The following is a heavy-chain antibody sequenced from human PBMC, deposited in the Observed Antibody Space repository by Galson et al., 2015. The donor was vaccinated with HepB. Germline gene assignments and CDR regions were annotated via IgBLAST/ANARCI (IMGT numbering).Heavy chain of an antibody. J-gene: IGHJ4*02. V-gene: IGHV3-15*07. CDR2: IKSKTDGGTT. CDR3: TTAGLSSGYYLYYFDY. CDR1: GFTFSNAW. D-gene: IGHD3-22*01. Sequence: SLRLSCVASGFTFSNAWMNWVRQAPGKGLEWVGRIKSKTDGGTTDYAAPVKGRFTISRDDSKNTLYLQMNSLKTEDTAVYYCTTAGLSSGYYLYYFDYWGQGTLVTVSS.